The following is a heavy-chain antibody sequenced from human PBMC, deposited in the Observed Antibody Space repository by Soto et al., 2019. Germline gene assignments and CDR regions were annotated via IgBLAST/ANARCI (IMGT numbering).Heavy chain of an antibody. CDR3: ARGRWFGELVDY. CDR2: IYYSGST. CDR1: GGSISSTSHY. D-gene: IGHD3-10*01. J-gene: IGHJ4*02. Sequence: SETLSLTCSVSGGSISSTSHYWGWIRQPPGKGLEWIGSIYYSGSTNYNPSLKSRVTISVDTSKNQFSLKLSSVTAADTAVYYCARGRWFGELVDYWGQGTLVTVSS. V-gene: IGHV4-39*07.